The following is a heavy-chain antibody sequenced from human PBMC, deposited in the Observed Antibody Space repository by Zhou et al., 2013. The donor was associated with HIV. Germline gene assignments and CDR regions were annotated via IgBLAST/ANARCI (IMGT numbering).Heavy chain of an antibody. CDR3: ARSGSVI. CDR2: IRYDGNK. J-gene: IGHJ4*02. D-gene: IGHD3-10*01. Sequence: QVQLVESGGGVVQPGGSLRISCAASGFNFSSYGMYWVRQAPGKGLEWVTFIRYDGNKYYADSVKGRFTISRDNSKSTLYLQMKSLGLEDTAVYYCARSGSVIWGQGALVTVSS. CDR1: GFNFSSYG. V-gene: IGHV3-30*02.